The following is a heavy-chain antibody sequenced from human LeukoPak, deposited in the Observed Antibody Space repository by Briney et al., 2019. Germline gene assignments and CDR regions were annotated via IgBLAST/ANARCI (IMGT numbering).Heavy chain of an antibody. CDR2: IYYSGST. CDR3: ASSVYAFTAKYYFDY. V-gene: IGHV4-59*08. Sequence: SETLSLTCTVSGGTISSYYWSWIRQPPGKGLEWIGYIYYSGSTNYNPSLKSRVTISVDTSKNQFSLKLSSVTAADTAVYYCASSVYAFTAKYYFDYWGQGTLVTVSS. J-gene: IGHJ4*02. CDR1: GGTISSYY. D-gene: IGHD2-8*01.